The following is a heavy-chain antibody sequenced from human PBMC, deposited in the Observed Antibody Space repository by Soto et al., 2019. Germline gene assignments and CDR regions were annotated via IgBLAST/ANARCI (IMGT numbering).Heavy chain of an antibody. V-gene: IGHV1-3*01. CDR3: ARVCCNSGWDQFDY. CDR1: GYTLTSYA. D-gene: IGHD6-19*01. J-gene: IGHJ4*02. CDR2: INAGNGNT. Sequence: ASVKVSCTASGYTLTSYAMHWVRQAPGQRLEWMGWINAGNGNTKYSQKFQGRVTITRDTSASTAYMELSSLRSEDTAVYYCARVCCNSGWDQFDYWGQGTLVTVSS.